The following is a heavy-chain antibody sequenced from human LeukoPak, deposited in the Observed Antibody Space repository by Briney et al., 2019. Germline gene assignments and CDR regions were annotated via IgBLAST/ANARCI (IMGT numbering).Heavy chain of an antibody. CDR1: GYTFTGYY. CDR3: ARASRITMIVDDY. Sequence: ASVKVSCKASGYTFTGYYMHWVRQAPGQGLEWMGWMNPNSGNTGYAQKFQGRVTMTRNTSISTAYMELSSLRSEDTAVYYCARASRITMIVDDYWGQGTLVTVSS. V-gene: IGHV1-8*02. J-gene: IGHJ4*02. D-gene: IGHD3-22*01. CDR2: MNPNSGNT.